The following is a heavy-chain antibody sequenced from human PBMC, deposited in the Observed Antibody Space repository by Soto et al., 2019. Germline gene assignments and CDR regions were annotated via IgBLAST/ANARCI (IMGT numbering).Heavy chain of an antibody. CDR3: ARAYSGRLPRRADYYFAMDV. CDR2: IAISGITT. V-gene: IGHV3-23*01. D-gene: IGHD2-15*01. Sequence: DVQLLESGGALVQPGESLRLSCAASGFPFSSYAMTWVRQAPGKGLEWVSTIAISGITTFYADSVRGRFTISRDNPGNTLYLQMNNLGVEDTGIYYCARAYSGRLPRRADYYFAMDVWGQGTTVTVSS. J-gene: IGHJ6*02. CDR1: GFPFSSYA.